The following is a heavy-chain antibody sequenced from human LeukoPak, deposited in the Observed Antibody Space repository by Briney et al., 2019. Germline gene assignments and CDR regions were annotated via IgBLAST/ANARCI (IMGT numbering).Heavy chain of an antibody. D-gene: IGHD3-10*01. CDR3: VTMVRGVLNFDY. CDR2: ISWNSGSI. Sequence: GGSLRLSCAASGFTFDDYAMHWVRQAPGKGLEWVSGISWNSGSIGYADSVKGRFTISRDNAKNSLYLQMNSLRAEDTAVYYCVTMVRGVLNFDYWGQGTLVTVSS. CDR1: GFTFDDYA. V-gene: IGHV3-9*01. J-gene: IGHJ4*02.